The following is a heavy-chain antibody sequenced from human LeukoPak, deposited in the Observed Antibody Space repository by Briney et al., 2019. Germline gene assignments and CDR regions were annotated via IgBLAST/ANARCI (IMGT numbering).Heavy chain of an antibody. CDR3: ARGKVARFDY. CDR2: IDYSGST. CDR1: GGSISSDY. V-gene: IGHV4-59*01. D-gene: IGHD2-15*01. J-gene: IGHJ4*02. Sequence: SETLSLACTVSGGSISSDYWTWLRQPPGKGLEWIGYIDYSGSTNYNSSLKSRVSIAVHTSKKQFSLKVSSVTAADTAVYYCARGKVARFDYWGQGTLVTVSS.